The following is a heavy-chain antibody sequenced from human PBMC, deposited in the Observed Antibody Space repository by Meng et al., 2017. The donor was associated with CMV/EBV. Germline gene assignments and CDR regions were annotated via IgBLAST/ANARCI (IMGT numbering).Heavy chain of an antibody. J-gene: IGHJ6*02. CDR2: INQGGSEK. CDR1: GFTFSSYW. D-gene: IGHD2-15*01. V-gene: IGHV3-7*01. Sequence: GGSLRLSCAASGFTFSSYWMSWVRQAPGKGLEWVANINQGGSEKYYVDSVKGRFTMSRDNAKNSLYLQMSSLTAEDTAVYYCARDSPGRYCSGGSCYYYYYGMDVWGQGTTVTVSS. CDR3: ARDSPGRYCSGGSCYYYYYGMDV.